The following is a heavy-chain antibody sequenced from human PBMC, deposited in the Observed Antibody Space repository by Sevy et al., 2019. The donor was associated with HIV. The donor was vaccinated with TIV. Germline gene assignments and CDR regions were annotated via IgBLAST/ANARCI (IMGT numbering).Heavy chain of an antibody. Sequence: GGSLRLSCAASGFTFSTYSMNWVRQAPGKGLEWVSSISGSRSYIFYADSVRGRFTISRDNAKNSLYLQMNSLRAEDTAMYYCAKTHCSGGSSYFDYWGQVTLVTVSS. CDR3: AKTHCSGGSSYFDY. D-gene: IGHD2-15*01. CDR2: ISGSRSYI. CDR1: GFTFSTYS. J-gene: IGHJ4*02. V-gene: IGHV3-21*06.